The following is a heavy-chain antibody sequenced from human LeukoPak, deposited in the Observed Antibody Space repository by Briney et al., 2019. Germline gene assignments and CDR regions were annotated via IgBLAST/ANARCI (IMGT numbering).Heavy chain of an antibody. Sequence: PSETLSLTCTVSGGSISSYYWSWIRQPPGKGPEWIGYIYYSGSTNYNPSLKSRVTISVDTSKNQFSLKLSSVTAADTAVYYCARVRCSSTSCYSRHLFDYWGQGTLVTVSS. CDR3: ARVRCSSTSCYSRHLFDY. D-gene: IGHD2-2*02. CDR2: IYYSGST. V-gene: IGHV4-59*01. CDR1: GGSISSYY. J-gene: IGHJ4*02.